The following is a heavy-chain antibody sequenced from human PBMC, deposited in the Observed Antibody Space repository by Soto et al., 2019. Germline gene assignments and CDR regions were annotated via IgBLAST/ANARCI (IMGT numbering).Heavy chain of an antibody. Sequence: SETLSLTCTVSGGSISSGDYYWRWIRQPPGKGLEWIGYIYYSGSTYYNPSLKSRVTISVDTSKNQFSLKLSSVTAADTAVYYCARETYGSGSPPYGMDVWGQGTTVTVSS. CDR3: ARETYGSGSPPYGMDV. CDR2: IYYSGST. V-gene: IGHV4-30-4*01. J-gene: IGHJ6*02. CDR1: GGSISSGDYY. D-gene: IGHD3-10*01.